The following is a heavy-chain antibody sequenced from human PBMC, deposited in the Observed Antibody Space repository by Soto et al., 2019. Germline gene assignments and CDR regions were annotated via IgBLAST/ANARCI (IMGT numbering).Heavy chain of an antibody. CDR1: GGSISSGGYY. CDR3: ARGYCSSTSCFDP. Sequence: QVQLQESGPGLVKPSQTLSLTCTVSGGSISSGGYYWSWIRQHPGKGLEWIGYIYYSGSTNYNPALKSRVTLSLDXXKNQFSLKLSSVTAADTAVYYCARGYCSSTSCFDPWGQGTLVTVSS. D-gene: IGHD2-2*01. J-gene: IGHJ5*02. CDR2: IYYSGST. V-gene: IGHV4-31*03.